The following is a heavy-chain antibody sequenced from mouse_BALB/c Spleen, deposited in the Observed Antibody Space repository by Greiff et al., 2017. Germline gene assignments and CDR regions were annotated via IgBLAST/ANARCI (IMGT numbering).Heavy chain of an antibody. Sequence: EVMLVESGGGLVQPKGSLKLSCAASGFTFNTYAMNWVRQAPGKGLEWVARIRSKSNNYATYYADSVKDRFTISRDDSQSMLYLQMNNLKTEDTAMYYCVRHDGPAWFAYWGQGTLVTVSA. D-gene: IGHD2-3*01. CDR3: VRHDGPAWFAY. V-gene: IGHV10-1*02. CDR1: GFTFNTYA. CDR2: IRSKSNNYAT. J-gene: IGHJ3*01.